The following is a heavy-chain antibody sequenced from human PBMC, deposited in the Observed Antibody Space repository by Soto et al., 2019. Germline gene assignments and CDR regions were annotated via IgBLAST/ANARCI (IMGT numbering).Heavy chain of an antibody. Sequence: LSLTCTVSGGSISSSSYYWGWIRQPPGKGLEWIGSIYYSGSTYYNPSLKSRVTISVDTSKNQFSLKLSSVTAADTAVYYCARQVRDGSYYFDYWGQGTLVTLSS. CDR2: IYYSGST. V-gene: IGHV4-39*01. D-gene: IGHD3-10*01. CDR1: GGSISSSSYY. CDR3: ARQVRDGSYYFDY. J-gene: IGHJ4*02.